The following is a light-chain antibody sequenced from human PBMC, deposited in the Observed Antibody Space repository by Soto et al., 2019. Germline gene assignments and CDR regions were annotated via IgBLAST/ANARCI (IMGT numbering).Light chain of an antibody. CDR2: EVS. Sequence: ALTQPASVSGSPGQSITISCTGTSSDVGGYDYVSWYQLHPGKAPKLMVFEVSNRPSGVSYRFSGSKSGNTASLTISGLHAEDEADYFCSSYSISTAYLFGTGTKVTVL. J-gene: IGLJ1*01. CDR1: SSDVGGYDY. V-gene: IGLV2-14*01. CDR3: SSYSISTAYL.